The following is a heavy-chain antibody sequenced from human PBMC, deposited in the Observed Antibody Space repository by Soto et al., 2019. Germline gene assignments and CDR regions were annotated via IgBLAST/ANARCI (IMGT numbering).Heavy chain of an antibody. CDR3: ARWGGVYVKYYYYG. J-gene: IGHJ6*01. CDR1: GVVSSGYD. Sequence: SDTLFRTCAVFGVVSSGYDWSWIRQPPGKRLEWMGEIYFNGSINHNPSLKNRVTISVDTSKNQFFLKLHSVTAADTAVYYCARWGGVYVKYYYYG. CDR2: IYFNGSI. V-gene: IGHV4-34*01. D-gene: IGHD2-8*01.